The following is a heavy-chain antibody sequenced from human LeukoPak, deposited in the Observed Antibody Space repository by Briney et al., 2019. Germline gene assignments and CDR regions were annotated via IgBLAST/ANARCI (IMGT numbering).Heavy chain of an antibody. CDR3: AKEVRGDAFDI. CDR2: ISYDGSNK. D-gene: IGHD3-16*01. CDR1: EFTFRSYD. Sequence: GRSLRLSCVASEFTFRSYDMHWVRQAPGKGLEWVAVISYDGSNKDYADSVKGRFTISRDNTKNTLFLQMNSLRADDTAVYYCAKEVRGDAFDICGQGTMVTVSS. V-gene: IGHV3-30*18. J-gene: IGHJ3*02.